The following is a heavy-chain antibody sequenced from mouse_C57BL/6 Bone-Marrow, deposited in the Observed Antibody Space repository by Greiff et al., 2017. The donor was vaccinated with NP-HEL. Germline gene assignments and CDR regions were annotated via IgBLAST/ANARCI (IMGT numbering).Heavy chain of an antibody. CDR2: IDPENGDT. CDR1: GFNIKDDY. J-gene: IGHJ2*01. Sequence: EVQLQQSGAELVRPGASVKLSCTASGFNIKDDYMHWVKQRPEQGLEWIGWIDPENGDTEYASKFQGKATITADTSSNTAYLQLSSLTSDDTAVYYCTTFAGYYFDYWGQGTTLTVSA. V-gene: IGHV14-4*01. CDR3: TTFAGYYFDY.